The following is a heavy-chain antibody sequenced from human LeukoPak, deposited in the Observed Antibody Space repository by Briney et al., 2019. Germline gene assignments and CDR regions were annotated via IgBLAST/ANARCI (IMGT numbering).Heavy chain of an antibody. Sequence: GGSLRLSCAASAFTFSNYAMHWVRQAPGKGLEWVSSISSRSTYIYHADSVKGRFTISRDNAKNSLFLQMNSLRAEDTAVYFCAKSTRAVMAMMDVWGKGTTVTVSS. J-gene: IGHJ6*04. CDR1: AFTFSNYA. CDR3: AKSTRAVMAMMDV. CDR2: ISSRSTYI. V-gene: IGHV3-21*01. D-gene: IGHD3-16*01.